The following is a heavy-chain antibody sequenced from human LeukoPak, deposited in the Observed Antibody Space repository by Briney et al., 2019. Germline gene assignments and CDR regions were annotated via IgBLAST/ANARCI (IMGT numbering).Heavy chain of an antibody. CDR1: GGSFSGYY. Sequence: PSETLSLTCAVYGGSFSGYYWSWIRQPPGKGLEWIGYIYYSGSTNYNPSLKSRVTISVDTSKNQFSLKLSSVTAADTAVYYCARHRRGYSYGYYFDYWGQGTLVTVSS. V-gene: IGHV4-59*08. CDR3: ARHRRGYSYGYYFDY. J-gene: IGHJ4*02. CDR2: IYYSGST. D-gene: IGHD5-18*01.